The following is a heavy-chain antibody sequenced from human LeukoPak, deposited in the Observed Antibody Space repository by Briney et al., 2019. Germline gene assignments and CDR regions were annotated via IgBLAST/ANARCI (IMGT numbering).Heavy chain of an antibody. V-gene: IGHV4-30-4*01. D-gene: IGHD6-19*01. CDR2: IHYGGST. CDR1: GGSINSGDYY. Sequence: SETLSLTCTVSGGSINSGDYYWSWIRQPPGKGQEWIGYIHYGGSTYYKPSLKSRVTLLLDMSKSQFSLKLSSVTAADTAVYFCARAVAGNSYHFDYWGQGTLVTVSS. CDR3: ARAVAGNSYHFDY. J-gene: IGHJ4*02.